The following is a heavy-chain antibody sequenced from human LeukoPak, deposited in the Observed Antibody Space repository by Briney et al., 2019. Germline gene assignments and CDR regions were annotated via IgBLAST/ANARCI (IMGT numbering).Heavy chain of an antibody. CDR3: QWELLDN. D-gene: IGHD1-26*01. J-gene: IGHJ4*02. CDR1: GFTVRSNY. Sequence: GGSLRLSCAASGFTVRSNYMSWVRQAQGKGLEWVSFIYNDGRTYYADSVKGRFTISRHNSKNMLYLQMNSLRPEDTAVYYCQWELLDNWGQGTLVTVSS. V-gene: IGHV3-53*04. CDR2: IYNDGRT.